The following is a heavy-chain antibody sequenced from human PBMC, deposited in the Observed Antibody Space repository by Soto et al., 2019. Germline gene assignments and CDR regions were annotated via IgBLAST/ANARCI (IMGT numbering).Heavy chain of an antibody. D-gene: IGHD3-22*01. CDR1: GYTFTSYG. CDR2: ISAYNGNT. J-gene: IGHJ6*02. Sequence: ASVKVSCKASGYTFTSYGISWVRQAPGQGLEWMGWISAYNGNTNYAQELQGRVTMTTDTSTSTAYMELRSLRSDDTAVYYCARDLGDYYDSSGYSRNYYYYGMDVWGQGTTVTVSS. V-gene: IGHV1-18*01. CDR3: ARDLGDYYDSSGYSRNYYYYGMDV.